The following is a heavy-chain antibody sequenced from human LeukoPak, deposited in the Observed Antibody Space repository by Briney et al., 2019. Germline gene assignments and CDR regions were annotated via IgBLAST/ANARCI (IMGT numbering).Heavy chain of an antibody. D-gene: IGHD6-19*01. V-gene: IGHV7-4-1*02. Sequence: ASVKASCKASGYTFTSYGISWVRQAPGQGLEWMGWINTNTGNPTYAQGFTGRFVFSLDTSVSTAYLQISSLKAEDTAVYYCAKYNSGWYRWFDPWGQGTLVIVSS. CDR3: AKYNSGWYRWFDP. CDR2: INTNTGNP. CDR1: GYTFTSYG. J-gene: IGHJ5*02.